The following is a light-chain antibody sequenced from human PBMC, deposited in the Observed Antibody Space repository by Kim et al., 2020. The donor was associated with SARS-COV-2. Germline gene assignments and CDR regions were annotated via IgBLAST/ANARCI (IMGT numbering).Light chain of an antibody. J-gene: IGKJ1*01. V-gene: IGKV3-15*01. CDR2: DTS. Sequence: VSPGERATLSCRASQNVKKNLAWYQQKPGQAPRLLMYDTSTRATGLPARFSGSGSGTEFTLTISSLQSEDFAVYYCHQYNNWPGTFGQGTKVDIK. CDR3: HQYNNWPGT. CDR1: QNVKKN.